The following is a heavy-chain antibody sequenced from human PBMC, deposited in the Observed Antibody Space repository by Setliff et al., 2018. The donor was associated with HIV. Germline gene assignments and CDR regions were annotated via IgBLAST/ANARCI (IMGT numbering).Heavy chain of an antibody. V-gene: IGHV1-18*01. J-gene: IGHJ4*02. CDR3: AREGSPIYYFDY. CDR2: ISPNSGYT. CDR1: GYSFTSYA. D-gene: IGHD3-10*01. Sequence: GASVKVSCKASGYSFTSYAISWVRQAPGQGLEWMAWISPNSGYTLFAQKFRGRVTMTADTSTSTAYMDLGSLRSDDTAVYYCAREGSPIYYFDYWSQGTLVTVSS.